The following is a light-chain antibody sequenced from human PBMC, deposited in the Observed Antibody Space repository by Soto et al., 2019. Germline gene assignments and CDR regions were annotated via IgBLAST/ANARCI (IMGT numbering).Light chain of an antibody. CDR3: SSYTSTKVL. J-gene: IGLJ2*01. CDR1: SSDVGAYNF. CDR2: EVS. Sequence: QSALTQPASVSGSPGQSVTISCTGTSSDVGAYNFVSWYQQHPGKAPKLMIYEVSDRPSGVSNRFSGSKSGNTASLTISGLQAEDEADYYCSSYTSTKVLFGGGTQLTV. V-gene: IGLV2-14*01.